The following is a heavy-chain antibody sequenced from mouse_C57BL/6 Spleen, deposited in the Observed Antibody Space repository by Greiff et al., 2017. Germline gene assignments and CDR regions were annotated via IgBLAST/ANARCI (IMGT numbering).Heavy chain of an antibody. CDR2: IDPETGGT. CDR3: TSGSYYYFDY. Sequence: VQLQQSGAELVRPGASVTLSCKASGYTFTDYEMHWVKQTPVHGLEWIGAIDPETGGTTYNQKFKGKAKLTADKSSSTAYMELRSLTSEDSAVYYCTSGSYYYFDYWGQGTTLTVSS. V-gene: IGHV1-15*01. J-gene: IGHJ2*01. CDR1: GYTFTDYE. D-gene: IGHD1-1*01.